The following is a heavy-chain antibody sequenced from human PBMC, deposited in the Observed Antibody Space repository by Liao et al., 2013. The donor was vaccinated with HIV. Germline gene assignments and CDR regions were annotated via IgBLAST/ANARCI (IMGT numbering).Heavy chain of an antibody. CDR3: ARYSGSYFDY. CDR2: VSYSGST. CDR1: GDSITSNY. Sequence: QVQLHESGPGLVKPSETLSLTCTVSGDSITSNYWSWIRQPPGKGLEWIGYVSYSGSTNYNPSLKSRVTISLDTSKNQFSLKLSSVTAADTAVYYCARYSGSYFDYWGQGTLVTVSS. J-gene: IGHJ4*02. D-gene: IGHD1-26*01. V-gene: IGHV4-59*01.